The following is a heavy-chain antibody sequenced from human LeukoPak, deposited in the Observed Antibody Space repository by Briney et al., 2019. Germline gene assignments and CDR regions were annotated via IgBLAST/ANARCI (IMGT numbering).Heavy chain of an antibody. CDR2: INHSGST. CDR1: GGSFSGYY. Sequence: PSETLSLTCAVYGGSFSGYYWSWIRQPPGKGLEWIGEINHSGSTNYNPSLKSRVTISVDTSKNQFSLKLSSVTAADTAVYYCAGGIAWFDPWGQGTLVTVSS. J-gene: IGHJ5*02. V-gene: IGHV4-34*01. CDR3: AGGIAWFDP.